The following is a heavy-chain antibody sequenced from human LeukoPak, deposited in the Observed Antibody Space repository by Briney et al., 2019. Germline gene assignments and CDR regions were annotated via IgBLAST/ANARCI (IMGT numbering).Heavy chain of an antibody. CDR2: MRYDGSSK. J-gene: IGHJ6*04. CDR3: AKGTDYGDFLDV. CDR1: GFTFGSYG. Sequence: GGSLRLSCAATGFTFGSYGMHWVRQAPGKGLEWVAFMRYDGSSKYYADSVKGRFTISRDNSKNTLYLQMNSLRAEDTAVYYCAKGTDYGDFLDVWGKGTTVTVSS. D-gene: IGHD4-17*01. V-gene: IGHV3-30*02.